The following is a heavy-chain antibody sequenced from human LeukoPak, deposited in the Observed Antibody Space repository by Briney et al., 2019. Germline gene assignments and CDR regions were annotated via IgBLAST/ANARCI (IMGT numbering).Heavy chain of an antibody. CDR2: IRPHTGET. V-gene: IGHV1-18*01. CDR3: ARDRGGKGSAIFY. CDR1: GYNFPSYG. D-gene: IGHD2-2*01. J-gene: IGHJ4*02. Sequence: ASVKVSCKASGYNFPSYGINWVRQAPGLGLEWMGWIRPHTGETNSAQRFQDRVTMTTDTSTTTAYMELRSLRFDDTAVYYCARDRGGKGSAIFYWGQGSLVTVSS.